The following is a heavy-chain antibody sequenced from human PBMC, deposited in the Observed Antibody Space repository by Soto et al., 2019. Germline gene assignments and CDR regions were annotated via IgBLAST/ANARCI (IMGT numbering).Heavy chain of an antibody. J-gene: IGHJ4*02. V-gene: IGHV1-18*01. CDR2: ISAYNGNT. D-gene: IGHD3-10*01. Sequence: QVQLVQSGAEVKKPGASVKVSCKASGYTFTTYGISWVRQAPGQGLEWMGWISAYNGNTNYAQNLQGRVTMTTDTSTSTGFMELRSLRSDDTAVYYCARESTERGLDYWGQGTLVTVSS. CDR1: GYTFTTYG. CDR3: ARESTERGLDY.